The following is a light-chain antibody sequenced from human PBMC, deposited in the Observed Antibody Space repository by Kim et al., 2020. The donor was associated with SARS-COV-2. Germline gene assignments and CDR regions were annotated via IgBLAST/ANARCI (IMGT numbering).Light chain of an antibody. CDR2: GTS. J-gene: IGKJ2*01. CDR3: QQFYDIPHT. V-gene: IGKV1-NL1*01. CDR1: QAISNS. Sequence: DIQMTQSPSSLSASLGERVTITCRASQAISNSVAWYQQKPGTAPQLLVLGTSSLHSGVPSRFSGSGSGTDYTLTISSLQPDDFATYFCQQFYDIPHTFGQGTKLEI.